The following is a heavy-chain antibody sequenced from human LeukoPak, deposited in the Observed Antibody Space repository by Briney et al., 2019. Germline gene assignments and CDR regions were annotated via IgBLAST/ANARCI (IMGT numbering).Heavy chain of an antibody. D-gene: IGHD6-13*01. V-gene: IGHV4-59*08. J-gene: IGHJ4*02. CDR2: IYYSGST. CDR1: GGSISSYY. CDR3: ARHYSSSWSSPPYYFGY. Sequence: SETLSLTCTVSGGSISSYYWSWIRQPPGKGLEWIGYIYYSGSTNYNPSLKSRVTISVDTSKNQFSLKLSPVTAADTAVYYCARHYSSSWSSPPYYFGYWGQGTLVTVSS.